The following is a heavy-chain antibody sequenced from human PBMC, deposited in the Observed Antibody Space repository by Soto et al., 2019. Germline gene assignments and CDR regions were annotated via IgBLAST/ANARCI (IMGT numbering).Heavy chain of an antibody. Sequence: QVQLVQSGAEVKKPGASVKVSCKSSGYTFTSYGISWVRQAPGQGLEWMGWISAYNGNTNYAQKVQGRVTMTTDPSTSTAYMELRSLRSDDTAVYYCARGPLITIFGVASYYFDSWGQGTLVTVSS. J-gene: IGHJ4*02. V-gene: IGHV1-18*01. CDR1: GYTFTSYG. CDR2: ISAYNGNT. CDR3: ARGPLITIFGVASYYFDS. D-gene: IGHD3-3*01.